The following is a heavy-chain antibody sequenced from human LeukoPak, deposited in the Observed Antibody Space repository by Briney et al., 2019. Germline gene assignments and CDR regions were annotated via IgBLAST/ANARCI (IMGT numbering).Heavy chain of an antibody. CDR1: GGSISSGDYY. D-gene: IGHD1-7*01. Sequence: PSQTLSLTCTVSGGSISSGDYYWRWIRQPPGKGLEWIGYIYYSGSIYYNPSLQSRVTISVDTSKNQFSLKLSSVTAADTAVYYCARTNRYNWNYVNWFDPWGQGTLVTVSS. J-gene: IGHJ5*02. V-gene: IGHV4-30-4*08. CDR3: ARTNRYNWNYVNWFDP. CDR2: IYYSGSI.